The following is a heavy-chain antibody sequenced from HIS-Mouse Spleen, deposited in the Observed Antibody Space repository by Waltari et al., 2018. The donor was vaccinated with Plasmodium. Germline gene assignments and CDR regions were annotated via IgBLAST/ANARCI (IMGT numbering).Heavy chain of an antibody. J-gene: IGHJ4*02. CDR1: GGSISSSSYY. CDR3: ARRGGSYYYFDY. V-gene: IGHV4-39*01. CDR2: IYYSGST. D-gene: IGHD1-26*01. Sequence: QLQLQESGPGLVKPSETLSLTCTVSGGSISSSSYYWGWIRQPPGKGLEWIGSIYYSGSTYYNPSLKSRVTISVDTSKNQFSLKLSSVTAADMAVYYCARRGGSYYYFDYWGQGTLVTVSS.